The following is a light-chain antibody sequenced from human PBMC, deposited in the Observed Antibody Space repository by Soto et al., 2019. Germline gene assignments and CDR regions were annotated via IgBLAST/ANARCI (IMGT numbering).Light chain of an antibody. CDR2: GNS. Sequence: TISCTGSSSNIGAGYDVHWYQQLPGTAPKLLIYGNSNRPSGVPDRFSGSKSGTSASLAITGLQAEDEADYYCQSYDSSLSGSYVFGTGTKVTVL. J-gene: IGLJ1*01. CDR1: SSNIGAGYD. CDR3: QSYDSSLSGSYV. V-gene: IGLV1-40*01.